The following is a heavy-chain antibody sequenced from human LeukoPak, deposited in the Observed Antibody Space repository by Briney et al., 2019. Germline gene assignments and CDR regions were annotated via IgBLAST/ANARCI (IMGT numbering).Heavy chain of an antibody. J-gene: IGHJ6*03. Sequence: ASVKVSCKASGYTFTSYGISWVRQAPGQGLEWMGWTSAYNGNTNYAQKLQGRVTMTTDTSTSTAYMELRSLRSDDTAVYYCAREGLVVPAAIPYYYYYMDVWGKGTTVTVSS. D-gene: IGHD2-2*01. CDR2: TSAYNGNT. CDR3: AREGLVVPAAIPYYYYYMDV. V-gene: IGHV1-18*01. CDR1: GYTFTSYG.